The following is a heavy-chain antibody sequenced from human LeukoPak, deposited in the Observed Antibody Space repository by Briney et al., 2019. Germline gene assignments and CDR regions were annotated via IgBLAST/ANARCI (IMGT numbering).Heavy chain of an antibody. D-gene: IGHD6-13*01. V-gene: IGHV1-24*01. J-gene: IGHJ4*02. Sequence: ASVKVSCKVSGYTLTELSMHWVRQAPGKGLEWMGGFDPEDGETNYAQKFQGRVTITADESTSTAYMELSSLRSEDTAVYYCARGGTVRVVAAAGNFDYWGQGTLVTVSS. CDR1: GYTLTELS. CDR3: ARGGTVRVVAAAGNFDY. CDR2: FDPEDGET.